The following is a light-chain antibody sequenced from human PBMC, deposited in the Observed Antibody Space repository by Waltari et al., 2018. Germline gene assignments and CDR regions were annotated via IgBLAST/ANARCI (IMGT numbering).Light chain of an antibody. V-gene: IGKV3-11*01. Sequence: EVVLTQSPATLSLSPGARATLSCRASQSVETFIAWYQQKPGQAPRLLIYEASNRASGIPVRFSGSGSGTDFTLTISSLEPEDFAIYSCQQRSSWPLTFGGGTKVEIK. J-gene: IGKJ4*01. CDR2: EAS. CDR1: QSVETF. CDR3: QQRSSWPLT.